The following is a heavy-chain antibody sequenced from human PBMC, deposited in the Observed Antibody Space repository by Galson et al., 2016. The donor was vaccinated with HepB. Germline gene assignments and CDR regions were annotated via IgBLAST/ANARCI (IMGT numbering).Heavy chain of an antibody. CDR1: GFTFSTYS. CDR2: ISGRTSSYL. Sequence: SLRLSCAASGFTFSTYSMNWVRQAPGRGLEWVSSISGRTSSYLYYADSVRGRFTISRDDAKNSPYLQMNSLGAADTAVYFCAKRSAPRPYYYYGLDVWGQGTTVTVSS. CDR3: AKRSAPRPYYYYGLDV. V-gene: IGHV3-21*04. D-gene: IGHD3-3*01. J-gene: IGHJ6*02.